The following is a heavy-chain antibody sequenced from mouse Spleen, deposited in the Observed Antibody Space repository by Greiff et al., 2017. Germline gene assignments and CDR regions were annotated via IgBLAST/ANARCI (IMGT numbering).Heavy chain of an antibody. CDR3: ARHAMDY. CDR2: ISSGGSYT. V-gene: IGHV5-9*02. CDR1: GFAFSSYD. J-gene: IGHJ4*01. Sequence: DVKLVESGGGLVKPGGSLKLSCAASGFAFSSYDMSWVRQTPEKRLEWVATISSGGSYTYYPDSVKGRFTISRDNARNTLYLQMSSLRSEDTALYYCARHAMDYWGQGTSVTVSS.